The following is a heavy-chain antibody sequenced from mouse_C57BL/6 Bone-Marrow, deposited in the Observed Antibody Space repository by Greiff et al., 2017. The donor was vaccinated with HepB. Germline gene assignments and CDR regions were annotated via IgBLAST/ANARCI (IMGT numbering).Heavy chain of an antibody. CDR3: ARDWDSSGYVKN. Sequence: EVQLVESGGGLVKPGGSLKLSCAASGFTFSSYAMSWVRQTPEKRLEWVATISDGGSYTYYPDNVKGRFTISRDNAKNNLYLQMSHLKSEDTAMYYCARDWDSSGYVKNWGQGTLVTVSA. CDR2: ISDGGSYT. CDR1: GFTFSSYA. V-gene: IGHV5-4*01. J-gene: IGHJ3*01. D-gene: IGHD3-2*02.